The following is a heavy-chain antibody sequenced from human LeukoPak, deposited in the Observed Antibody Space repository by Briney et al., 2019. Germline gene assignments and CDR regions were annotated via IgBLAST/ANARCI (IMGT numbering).Heavy chain of an antibody. J-gene: IGHJ5*02. Sequence: GGSLRLSCAASGFTFSTYSMNWVRQAPGKGLEWVSGIDSGSNNIHYADSVKGRFTISRDDAKNSLYLQMDSLRAEDTAVYYCAKIYSSSSSWGQGTLVTVSP. CDR3: AKIYSSSSS. CDR2: IDSGSNNI. V-gene: IGHV3-48*01. D-gene: IGHD6-6*01. CDR1: GFTFSTYS.